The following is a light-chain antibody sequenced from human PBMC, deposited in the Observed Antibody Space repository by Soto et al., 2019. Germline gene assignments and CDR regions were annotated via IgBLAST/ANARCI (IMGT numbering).Light chain of an antibody. CDR1: QSVLYSSDNKNY. V-gene: IGKV4-1*01. CDR3: QQYYSAPYA. J-gene: IGKJ2*01. CDR2: LAS. Sequence: DIVMTQSPDSLAVSLGERATINCKSSQSVLYSSDNKNYLAWYQQKPGQPPKLLIYLASTRESGVPDRFSGSGSGTEFTLTISSLQAEDVALYYCQQYYSAPYAFGQGTKLEIK.